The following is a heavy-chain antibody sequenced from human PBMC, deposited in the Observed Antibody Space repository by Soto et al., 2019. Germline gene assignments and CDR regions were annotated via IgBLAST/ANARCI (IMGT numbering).Heavy chain of an antibody. D-gene: IGHD1-1*01. V-gene: IGHV3-7*03. CDR2: IKQDGSEK. CDR1: GFTFSSYW. J-gene: IGHJ6*02. Sequence: GGSLRLSCAASGFTFSSYWMGWVRQAPGKGLEWVANIKQDGSEKYYVDSVEGRFTISRDNAKNSLYLQMNSLRAEDTAVYYCARGGVRSYYYGMDVWGQGTTVTVSS. CDR3: ARGGVRSYYYGMDV.